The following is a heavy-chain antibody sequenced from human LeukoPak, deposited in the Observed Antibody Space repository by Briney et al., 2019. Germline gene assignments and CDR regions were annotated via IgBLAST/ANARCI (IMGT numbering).Heavy chain of an antibody. J-gene: IGHJ5*02. D-gene: IGHD5-24*01. CDR2: INPNTGGT. V-gene: IGHV1-2*02. Sequence: ASVKVSCKASGYTFTGYYMHWVRQAPGQGLEWMGWINPNTGGTNYAQKFQGRVTMTRDTSISTAYMELSRLRSDDTAVYYCARARMAVDWFDPWGQETLVTVSS. CDR1: GYTFTGYY. CDR3: ARARMAVDWFDP.